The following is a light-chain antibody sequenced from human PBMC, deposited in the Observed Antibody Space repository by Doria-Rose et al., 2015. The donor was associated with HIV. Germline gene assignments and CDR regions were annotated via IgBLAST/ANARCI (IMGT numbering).Light chain of an antibody. CDR2: AAS. J-gene: IGKJ1*01. V-gene: IGKV1-39*01. Sequence: TQSPSSLSASAGDRVTITCRASQTISNYLNWYQQKPGKAPKFLIYAASSLQSGVPARFSGSGSGTDFTLTISSLQPEDFATYYCQQFYSTPRTFGQGTKVEIK. CDR1: QTISNY. CDR3: QQFYSTPRT.